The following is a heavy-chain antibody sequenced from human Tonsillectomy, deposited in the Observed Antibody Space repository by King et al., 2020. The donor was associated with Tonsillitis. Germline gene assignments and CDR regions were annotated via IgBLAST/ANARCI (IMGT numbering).Heavy chain of an antibody. V-gene: IGHV3-7*03. CDR1: GITFSSYW. CDR3: ATTSGPGVTFAF. J-gene: IGHJ3*01. Sequence: VQLVESGGGLVQPGGSLRLSCAASGITFSSYWMSWVRQTPGKGLEWVANIKQDGSEKYYVDSVKGRFTISRDNAKNSLYLHMNSLRAEDMAVYYCATTSGPGVTFAFWGQGTMCTASS. CDR2: IKQDGSEK. D-gene: IGHD7-27*01.